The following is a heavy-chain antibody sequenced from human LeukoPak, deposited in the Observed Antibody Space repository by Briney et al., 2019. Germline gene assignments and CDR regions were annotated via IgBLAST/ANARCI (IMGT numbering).Heavy chain of an antibody. D-gene: IGHD5-18*01. CDR3: ATATGLQLWLDY. J-gene: IGHJ4*02. CDR1: GGTFSSYA. V-gene: IGHV1-69*13. Sequence: ASVKVSCKASGGTFSSYAISWVRQAPGQGLEWMGGIIPIFGTANYAQKFQGRVTITADESTSTAYMELSSLRSEDTAVYYCATATGLQLWLDYWGQGTLVTVSS. CDR2: IIPIFGTA.